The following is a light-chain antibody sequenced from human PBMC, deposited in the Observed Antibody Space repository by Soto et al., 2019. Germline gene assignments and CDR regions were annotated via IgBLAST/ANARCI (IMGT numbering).Light chain of an antibody. CDR2: AAS. Sequence: AIQMTQSPSSLSASVGDRVTITCRASQGIRNDLGWYQQKPGKAPKLLIYAASSLQSGVPSRFSGSGSGTDFTLTISSLQPEDFATYYCQQYYIYWYTFGQGTKLEIK. CDR3: QQYYIYWYT. J-gene: IGKJ2*01. V-gene: IGKV1-6*01. CDR1: QGIRND.